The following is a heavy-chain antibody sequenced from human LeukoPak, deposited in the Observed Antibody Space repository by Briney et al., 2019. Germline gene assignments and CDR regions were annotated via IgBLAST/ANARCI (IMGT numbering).Heavy chain of an antibody. V-gene: IGHV3-23*01. J-gene: IGHJ4*02. D-gene: IGHD5-18*01. CDR1: GFTFSSYA. CDR2: FSGSGGST. Sequence: GGSLRLSCAASGFTFSSYAMSWVRQAPGKGLECISGFSGSGGSTYYADSVKGRFTISRDNSKNTLYLQMNSLRAEDTAVYYCANTAMADYWGQGTLVTVSS. CDR3: ANTAMADY.